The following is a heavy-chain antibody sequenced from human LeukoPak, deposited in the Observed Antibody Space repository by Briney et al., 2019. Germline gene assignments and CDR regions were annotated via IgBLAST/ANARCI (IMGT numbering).Heavy chain of an antibody. Sequence: GGSLRLSCAASGFTFSSYWMSWVRQAPGKRLEWVANIKQDGSEKYYVDSVKGRFTISRDNAKNSLYLQMNSLRAEDTAVYYCARDTDDYGDYVDYFDYWGQGTLVTVSS. J-gene: IGHJ4*02. CDR2: IKQDGSEK. CDR1: GFTFSSYW. CDR3: ARDTDDYGDYVDYFDY. D-gene: IGHD4-17*01. V-gene: IGHV3-7*01.